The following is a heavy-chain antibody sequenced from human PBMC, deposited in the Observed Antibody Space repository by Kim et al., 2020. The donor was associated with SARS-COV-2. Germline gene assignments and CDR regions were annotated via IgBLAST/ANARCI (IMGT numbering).Heavy chain of an antibody. CDR3: ARDRYSSGGMDV. V-gene: IGHV3-21*01. CDR1: GFTFSSYS. CDR2: ISSSSYI. J-gene: IGHJ6*02. D-gene: IGHD6-19*01. Sequence: GGSLRLSCAASGFTFSSYSMNWVRQAPGKGLEWVSSISSSSYIYYADSVKGRFTISRDNAKNSLYLQMNSLRAEDTAVYYCARDRYSSGGMDVWGQGTTVTVSS.